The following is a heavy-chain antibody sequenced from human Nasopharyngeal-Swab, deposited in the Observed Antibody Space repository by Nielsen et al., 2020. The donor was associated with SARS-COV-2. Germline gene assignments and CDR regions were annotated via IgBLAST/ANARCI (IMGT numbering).Heavy chain of an antibody. D-gene: IGHD4-23*01. Sequence: GESLKISCAASGFTFSSYWMRWVRQAPGKGLEWVANIKEDGSEKYYVDSVKGRFTISRDNAKNSLYLQMNSLRAEDTAVYYCAGGNSADHWGQGTLVTVSS. CDR3: AGGNSADH. CDR2: IKEDGSEK. J-gene: IGHJ4*02. CDR1: GFTFSSYW. V-gene: IGHV3-7*03.